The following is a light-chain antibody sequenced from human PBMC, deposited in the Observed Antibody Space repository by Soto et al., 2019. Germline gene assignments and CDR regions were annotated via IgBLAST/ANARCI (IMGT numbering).Light chain of an antibody. Sequence: EIVLTQSPATLSVSPGERVTLSCRASQSVDINLAWYQQKPGQAPRLLIYGASTRATDMSGTFSGRGSGTEFTLTINNLRPEDFAVYYCQQYGDSPTFGQGTKV. V-gene: IGKV3-15*01. CDR1: QSVDIN. CDR2: GAS. J-gene: IGKJ1*01. CDR3: QQYGDSPT.